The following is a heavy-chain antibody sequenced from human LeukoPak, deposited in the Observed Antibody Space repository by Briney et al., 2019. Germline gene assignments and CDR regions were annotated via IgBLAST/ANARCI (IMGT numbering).Heavy chain of an antibody. CDR3: ARGGDGYTLRY. J-gene: IGHJ4*02. Sequence: PGGSLRLSCAASGFTVSSNYMTWVRQAPGKGLEWVSVIYKSAITYYADTVRGRFTISRDNSKNTLYLQMNSLRAEDTAVYYCARGGDGYTLRYWGQGALVTVSS. V-gene: IGHV3-53*01. CDR1: GFTVSSNY. CDR2: IYKSAIT. D-gene: IGHD5-24*01.